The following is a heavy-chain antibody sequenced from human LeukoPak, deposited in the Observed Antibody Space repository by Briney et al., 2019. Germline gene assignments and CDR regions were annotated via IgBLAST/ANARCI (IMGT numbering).Heavy chain of an antibody. CDR1: GFTFSSYA. Sequence: GGSLRLSCAASGFTFSSYAMSWVRQAPGKELEWVSAISGSGGSTYYAGSVKGRFTISRDNSKNTLYLQMNSLRAEDTAVYYCAKDGSLDWFDPWGQGTLVTVSS. J-gene: IGHJ5*02. CDR3: AKDGSLDWFDP. V-gene: IGHV3-23*01. CDR2: ISGSGGST. D-gene: IGHD3-16*01.